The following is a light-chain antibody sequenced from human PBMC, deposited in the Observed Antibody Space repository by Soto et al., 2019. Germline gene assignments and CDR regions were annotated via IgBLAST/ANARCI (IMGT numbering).Light chain of an antibody. V-gene: IGKV3-20*01. J-gene: IGKJ1*01. CDR1: QSVSNNY. CDR2: GAS. CDR3: QQYGSSGT. Sequence: EIVLTQSPGTLALSPGESATLSCRASQSVSNNYLAWYQQKPGQAPRLLIYGASNRATGIPDRFSGSGSGTAFTLTISRLEPEDFAVYYCQQYGSSGTFGQGTKV.